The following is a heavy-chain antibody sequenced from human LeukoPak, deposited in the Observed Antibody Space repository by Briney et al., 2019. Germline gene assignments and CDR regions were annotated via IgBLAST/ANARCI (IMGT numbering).Heavy chain of an antibody. Sequence: PGRSLRLSCAASGFTFSSYGMHWVRQAPGKGLEWVAVIWYDGSNKYYADSVKGRFTISRDNSKNTLYLQMNSLRAEDTAVYCCAKDRLAVAGTNYFDYWGQGTLVTVSS. CDR1: GFTFSSYG. CDR2: IWYDGSNK. CDR3: AKDRLAVAGTNYFDY. J-gene: IGHJ4*02. V-gene: IGHV3-33*06. D-gene: IGHD6-19*01.